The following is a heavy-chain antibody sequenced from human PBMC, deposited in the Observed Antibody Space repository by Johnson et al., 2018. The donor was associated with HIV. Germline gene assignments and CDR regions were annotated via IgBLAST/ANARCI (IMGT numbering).Heavy chain of an antibody. CDR1: GFTFSSYG. D-gene: IGHD4-23*01. CDR3: AKESETYGGNIGFEHPFDI. Sequence: QVQLVESGGGVVQPGRSLRLSCAASGFTFSSYGMHWVRQAPGKGLEWVAIISYDGSNKHYADSVKGRFTISRDNSKNTLYLQMNSLRAEDTAVYYCAKESETYGGNIGFEHPFDIWGQGTMVTLSS. V-gene: IGHV3-30*18. J-gene: IGHJ3*02. CDR2: ISYDGSNK.